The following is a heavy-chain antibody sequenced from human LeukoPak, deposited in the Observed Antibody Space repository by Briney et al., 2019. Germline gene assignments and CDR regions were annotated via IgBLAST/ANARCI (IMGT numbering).Heavy chain of an antibody. D-gene: IGHD5-24*01. V-gene: IGHV4-59*01. CDR3: ARGDGYNPGDFDS. J-gene: IGHJ4*02. Sequence: SETLSLTCTVSGGSISSYYWSWIRQPPGKGLEWIGYIYYSGSTNYKPSLKSRVTISVETSKNQFSLKLRSVTAADTAVYYCARGDGYNPGDFDSWGQGTLVTVSS. CDR2: IYYSGST. CDR1: GGSISSYY.